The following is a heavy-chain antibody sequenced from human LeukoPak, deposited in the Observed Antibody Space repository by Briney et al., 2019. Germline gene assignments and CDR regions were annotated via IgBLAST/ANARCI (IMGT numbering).Heavy chain of an antibody. CDR1: GYTFTSYG. Sequence: ASVKVCCKASGYTFTSYGISWVRRAPGQGLEWMGWISAYNGNTNYAQKLQGRVTMTTDTSTSTAYMELRSLRSDDTAVYYCAREGDYVWGSYRSPFDYWGQGTLVTVSS. V-gene: IGHV1-18*01. CDR3: AREGDYVWGSYRSPFDY. J-gene: IGHJ4*02. D-gene: IGHD3-16*02. CDR2: ISAYNGNT.